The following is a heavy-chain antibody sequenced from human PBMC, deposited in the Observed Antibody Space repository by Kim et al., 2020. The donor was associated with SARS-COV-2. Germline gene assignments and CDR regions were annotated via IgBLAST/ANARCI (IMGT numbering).Heavy chain of an antibody. CDR2: IIPILGIA. D-gene: IGHD1-26*01. CDR1: GGTFSSYA. CDR3: ATNPQGVGATIRGAFDI. V-gene: IGHV1-69*04. J-gene: IGHJ3*02. Sequence: SVKVSCKASGGTFSSYAISWVRQAPGQGLEWMGRIIPILGIANYAQKFQGRVTITADKSTSTAYMELSSLRSEDTAVYYCATNPQGVGATIRGAFDIWGQGTMSPSLQ.